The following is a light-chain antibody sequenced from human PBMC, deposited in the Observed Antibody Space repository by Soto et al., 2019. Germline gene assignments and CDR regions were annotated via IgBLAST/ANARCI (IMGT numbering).Light chain of an antibody. Sequence: EIVLTQSPGTLSLSPGDRATLSCSASQIFSSSYLAWYQQKPGQAPRLLIYGASSRATGIPDRFSGSGSGTDFTLTISRLEPEDFAVYFCHQYGTSPQTCGQGTKGDIK. V-gene: IGKV3-20*01. CDR1: QIFSSSY. CDR3: HQYGTSPQT. CDR2: GAS. J-gene: IGKJ1*01.